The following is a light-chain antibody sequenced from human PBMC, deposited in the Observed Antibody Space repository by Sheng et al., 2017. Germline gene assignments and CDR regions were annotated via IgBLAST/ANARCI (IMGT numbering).Light chain of an antibody. J-gene: IGLJ3*02. CDR1: IAKAI. V-gene: IGLV3-25*03. CDR2: KDT. Sequence: SYELTQPPSVSVIPRTDGHDYLLWRCIAKAICLLVPTEARPGPSFWWIYKDTERPSGIPERFSGSSSGTTVTLIISGVQVEDEADYYCQSADSSSTYRVFGGGTKLTVL. CDR3: QSADSSSTYRV.